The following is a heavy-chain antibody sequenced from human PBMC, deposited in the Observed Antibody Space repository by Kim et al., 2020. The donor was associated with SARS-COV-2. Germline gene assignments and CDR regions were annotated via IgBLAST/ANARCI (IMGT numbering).Heavy chain of an antibody. CDR3: ARPVTVGAEFDY. Sequence: YSPSFQGHVTISADKSISTAYLQWSSLKASDTAMYYCARPVTVGAEFDYWGQGTLVTVSS. J-gene: IGHJ4*02. V-gene: IGHV5-10-1*01. D-gene: IGHD1-26*01.